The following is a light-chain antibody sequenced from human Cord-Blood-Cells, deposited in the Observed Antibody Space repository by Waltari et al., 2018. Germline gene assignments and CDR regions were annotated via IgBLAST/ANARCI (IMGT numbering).Light chain of an antibody. V-gene: IGLV2-14*01. CDR1: SRDVGGDNY. CDR3: SSYTSSSTLV. Sequence: QSALTQPASVSGSPGQSLPISCTGTSRDVGGDNYVSWYQQHPGKAPKLMIYDVSNRPSGVSNRFSGSKYGNTASLTISGLQAEYEADYYCSSYTSSSTLVFGGGTKLTVL. J-gene: IGLJ3*02. CDR2: DVS.